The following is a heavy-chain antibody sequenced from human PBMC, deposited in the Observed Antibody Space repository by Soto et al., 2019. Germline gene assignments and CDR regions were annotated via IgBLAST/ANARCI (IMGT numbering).Heavy chain of an antibody. D-gene: IGHD5-18*01. J-gene: IGHJ4*02. CDR3: APHTLDTGMPSGY. V-gene: IGHV1-3*01. CDR1: GYTFTSYA. Sequence: ASVKVSCKASGYTFTSYAMHWVRQAPGQRLEWMGWINAGNGNTKYSQKFQGRVTITTDTSTSTAYMELRSLRSDDTAVYYCAPHTLDTGMPSGYWGQGTLVTVSS. CDR2: INAGNGNT.